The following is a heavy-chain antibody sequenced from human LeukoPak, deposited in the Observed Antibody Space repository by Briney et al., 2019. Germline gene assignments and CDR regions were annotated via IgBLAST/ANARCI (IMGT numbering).Heavy chain of an antibody. CDR1: GGSITTTYY. CDR3: TRHQTNFYGSGAPFDP. D-gene: IGHD3-10*01. J-gene: IGHJ5*02. Sequence: PSETLSLTCSVSGGSITTTYYWSWIRQPPGGGLEWIANPYHSGNSNYNPSLKSRVTMSVDTSKNQFSLQLTSMTAADTAIYYCTRHQTNFYGSGAPFDPWGQGTLVTVSS. CDR2: PYHSGNS. V-gene: IGHV4-39*01.